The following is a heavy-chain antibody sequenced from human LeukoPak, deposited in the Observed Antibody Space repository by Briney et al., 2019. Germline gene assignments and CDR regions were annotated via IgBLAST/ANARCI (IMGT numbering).Heavy chain of an antibody. J-gene: IGHJ4*02. V-gene: IGHV3-23*01. Sequence: GGSLRLSCAASGFTFSSYAMSWVRQAPGKGLEWVSAISGSGGSRYYADSVKGRFTISRDNSKNTLYLQMNSLRAEDTAVYYCAKGKSSGWYGGFDYWGQGTLVTVSS. D-gene: IGHD6-19*01. CDR1: GFTFSSYA. CDR2: ISGSGGSR. CDR3: AKGKSSGWYGGFDY.